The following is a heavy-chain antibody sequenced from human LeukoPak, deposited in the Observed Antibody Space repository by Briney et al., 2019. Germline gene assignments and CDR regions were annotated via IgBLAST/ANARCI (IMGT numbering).Heavy chain of an antibody. CDR2: ISWNSGSI. CDR1: GFTFDDYA. CDR3: AKAPDYGDSDYFDY. Sequence: GGSLRLSCAASGFTFDDYAMHWVRQAPGKGLEWVSGISWNSGSIGYADSVKGRFTISRDNAKNSLYLQMNSLRAEDTALYYCAKAPDYGDSDYFDYWGQRTLVTVSS. D-gene: IGHD4-17*01. V-gene: IGHV3-9*01. J-gene: IGHJ4*02.